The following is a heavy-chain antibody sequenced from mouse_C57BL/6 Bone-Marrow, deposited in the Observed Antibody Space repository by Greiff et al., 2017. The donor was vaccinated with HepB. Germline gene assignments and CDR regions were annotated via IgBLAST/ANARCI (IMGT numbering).Heavy chain of an antibody. V-gene: IGHV3-6*01. CDR1: GYSITSGYY. J-gene: IGHJ3*01. D-gene: IGHD2-1*01. Sequence: EVQLVESGPGLVKPSQSLSLTCSVTGYSITSGYYWNWIRQFPGNKLEWMGYISYDGSNNYNPSLKNRISITRDTSKNQFFLKLNSVTTEDTATYYCASEIYYGKGSFAYWGQGTLVTVSA. CDR3: ASEIYYGKGSFAY. CDR2: ISYDGSN.